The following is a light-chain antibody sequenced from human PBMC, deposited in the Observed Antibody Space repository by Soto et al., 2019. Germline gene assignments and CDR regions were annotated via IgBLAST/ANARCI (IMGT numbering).Light chain of an antibody. CDR1: QGIDSS. J-gene: IGKJ5*01. CDR2: AAY. CDR3: QQLHDYPIT. Sequence: ILLTQSPPSLSASLEGVLGITCRASQGIDSSFAWYQEKPGKAPKLLIYAAYSLQSGVPSRFSGSGSGKDFTLTISSLQPEDFATYYCQQLHDYPITFGQGTRLEIK. V-gene: IGKV1-9*01.